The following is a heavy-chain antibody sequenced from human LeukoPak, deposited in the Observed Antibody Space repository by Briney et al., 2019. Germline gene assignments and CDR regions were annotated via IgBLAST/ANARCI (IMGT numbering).Heavy chain of an antibody. CDR2: VNQDGNNK. D-gene: IGHD1-26*01. CDR3: ARILGGDEGADY. Sequence: GGSLRLSCAASEFTFSDYLMTLVRQAPGKGLEWVANVNQDGNNKNYVESVKGRFTISRDNAKNSLYLQMNSLRAEDTAVYYCARILGGDEGADYWGQGTLVTVSS. CDR1: EFTFSDYL. J-gene: IGHJ4*02. V-gene: IGHV3-7*01.